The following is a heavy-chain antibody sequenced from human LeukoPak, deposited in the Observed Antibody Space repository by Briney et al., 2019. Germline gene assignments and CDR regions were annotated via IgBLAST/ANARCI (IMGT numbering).Heavy chain of an antibody. D-gene: IGHD3-22*01. Sequence: SETLSLTCAVYGGSFSGYYRSWIRQPPGKGLEWIGEINHSGSTNYNPSLKSRVTISVDTSKNQFSLKLSSVTAADTAVYYCARGGGYYYYDSSGYYRLRYYFDYWGQGTLVTVSS. CDR3: ARGGGYYYYDSSGYYRLRYYFDY. CDR2: INHSGST. V-gene: IGHV4-34*01. CDR1: GGSFSGYY. J-gene: IGHJ4*02.